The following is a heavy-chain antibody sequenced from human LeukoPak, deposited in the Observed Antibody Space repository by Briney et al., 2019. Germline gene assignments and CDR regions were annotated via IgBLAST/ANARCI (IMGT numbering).Heavy chain of an antibody. CDR2: IYSGGST. CDR1: GFTVSSNY. D-gene: IGHD5-12*01. J-gene: IGHJ4*02. CDR3: ARDDSGYDLWFVY. V-gene: IGHV3-66*01. Sequence: GGSLRLSCAASGFTVSSNYMSWVRQAPGKGLEGVSVIYSGGSTYYADSVKGRFTISRDNSKNTLYLQINSLRAEDTAVYYCARDDSGYDLWFVYWGQGTLVTVSS.